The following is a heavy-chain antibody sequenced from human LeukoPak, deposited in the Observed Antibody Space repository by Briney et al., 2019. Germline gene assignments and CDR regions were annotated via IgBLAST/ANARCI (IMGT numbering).Heavy chain of an antibody. V-gene: IGHV3-30*02. J-gene: IGHJ4*02. D-gene: IGHD3-22*01. Sequence: GGSLRLSCAASGFTFSSYGMHWVRQAPGKGLEWVAFIRYDGSNKYYADSVKGRFTISRDNSKNTLYLQMNSLRAEDTAVYYCAKDLGNYYDSRGYSDWGQGTLVTVSS. CDR2: IRYDGSNK. CDR3: AKDLGNYYDSRGYSD. CDR1: GFTFSSYG.